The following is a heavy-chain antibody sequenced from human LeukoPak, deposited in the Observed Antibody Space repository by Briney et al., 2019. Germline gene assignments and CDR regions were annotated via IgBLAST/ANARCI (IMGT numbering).Heavy chain of an antibody. Sequence: PGGSLRLSCAASGFTFSSYAMSWVRRAPGKGLEWVSAISGSGGSTYYADSVKGRFTISRDNSKNTLYLQMNSLRAEDTAVYYCANLPTTVVTVHDYWGQGTLVTVSS. D-gene: IGHD4-23*01. CDR1: GFTFSSYA. CDR2: ISGSGGST. V-gene: IGHV3-23*01. CDR3: ANLPTTVVTVHDY. J-gene: IGHJ4*02.